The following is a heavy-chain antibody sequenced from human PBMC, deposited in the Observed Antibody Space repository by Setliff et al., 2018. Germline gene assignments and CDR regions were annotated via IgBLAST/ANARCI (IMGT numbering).Heavy chain of an antibody. V-gene: IGHV3-7*01. J-gene: IGHJ6*02. Sequence: GGSLRLSCAASGFDFKTHWMDWARQAPGKGLEWVANIKEDGSQRNYVDAVRGRFTVSRDNARNVLYLQMNSLRVDDTAVYYCARAYYGTVNGYSSYYGLDVWGQGTTVTVSS. CDR2: IKEDGSQR. CDR1: GFDFKTHW. CDR3: ARAYYGTVNGYSSYYGLDV. D-gene: IGHD3-9*01.